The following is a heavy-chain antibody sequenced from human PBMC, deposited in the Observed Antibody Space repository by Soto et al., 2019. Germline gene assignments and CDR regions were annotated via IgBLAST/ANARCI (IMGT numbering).Heavy chain of an antibody. V-gene: IGHV1-18*01. Sequence: QVQLVQSGAEVKKPGASVKVSCKASGYTFTSYGISWVRQAPGQGLEWMGWISAYNGNTNYAQKLQGRVTMNTDTAKNTAYMELRSLRSDDTALYYCAVTAGPTYFDYWGQGTLGTVSS. CDR3: AVTAGPTYFDY. CDR2: ISAYNGNT. D-gene: IGHD4-17*01. CDR1: GYTFTSYG. J-gene: IGHJ4*02.